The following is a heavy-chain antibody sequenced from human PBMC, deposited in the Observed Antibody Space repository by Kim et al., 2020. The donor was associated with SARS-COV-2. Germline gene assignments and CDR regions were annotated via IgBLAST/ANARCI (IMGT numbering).Heavy chain of an antibody. J-gene: IGHJ6*01. D-gene: IGHD2-21*01. CDR1: GFTFSSYG. V-gene: IGHV3-30*18. Sequence: GGSLRLSCAASGFTFSSYGMHWVRQAPGKGLXWVAVISYDGSNKYYADSVKGRFTISRDNSKNTLYLQMNSLRAEDTAVYYCAKDILVVGIATPTYSGM. CDR3: AKDILVVGIATPTYSGM. CDR2: ISYDGSNK.